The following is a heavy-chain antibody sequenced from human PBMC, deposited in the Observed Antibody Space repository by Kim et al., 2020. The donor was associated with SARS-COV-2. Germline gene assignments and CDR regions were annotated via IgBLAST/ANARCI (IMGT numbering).Heavy chain of an antibody. V-gene: IGHV3-53*01. CDR2: GRT. CDR3: ARGEYYFDY. J-gene: IGHJ4*02. Sequence: GRTYAEDSVKGRFTSFRDNSKNTLYLQMNSLRAEDTAVYYCARGEYYFDYWGQGTLVTVSS.